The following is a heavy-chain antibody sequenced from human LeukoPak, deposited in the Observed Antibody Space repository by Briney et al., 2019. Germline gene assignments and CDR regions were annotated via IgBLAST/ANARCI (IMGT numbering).Heavy chain of an antibody. CDR1: GFTFSRYG. CDR3: VKEPAPYSLGDA. J-gene: IGHJ6*04. CDR2: VWDNGINK. V-gene: IGHV3-33*06. Sequence: GGSLRLSCAASGFTFSRYGMHWVRQAPGKGLEWVAVVWDNGINKFYADSVKGRFTISRDNSNHTLSLHMNSLRAEDAAVYYCVKEPAPYSLGDAWGKGTTVTVSS. D-gene: IGHD5-18*01.